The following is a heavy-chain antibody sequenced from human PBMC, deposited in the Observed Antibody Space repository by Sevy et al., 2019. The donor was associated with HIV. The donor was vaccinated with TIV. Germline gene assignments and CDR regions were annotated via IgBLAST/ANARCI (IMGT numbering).Heavy chain of an antibody. V-gene: IGHV1-18*04. CDR3: ARTSSTGYYYYYMDV. CDR2: ISAYNGNT. D-gene: IGHD2-2*01. CDR1: GYTFTSYG. Sequence: ASVKVSYKASGYTFTSYGISWVRQAPGQGLEWMGWISAYNGNTNYAQKLQGRVTMTTDTSTSTAYMELRSLRSDDTAVYYCARTSSTGYYYYYMDVWGKGTTVTVSS. J-gene: IGHJ6*03.